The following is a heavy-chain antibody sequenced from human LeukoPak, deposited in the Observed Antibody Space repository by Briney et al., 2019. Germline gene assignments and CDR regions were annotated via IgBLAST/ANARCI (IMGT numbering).Heavy chain of an antibody. J-gene: IGHJ4*02. CDR1: GYTFTSYD. D-gene: IGHD6-19*01. V-gene: IGHV1-8*01. CDR2: MNPNSGDT. Sequence: GASVKVSCKASGYTFTSYDINWVRQATGQGLEWMGWMNPNSGDTGYPQKFQGRVTMTRNTSISTAFMELSSLRSEDTAVYYCAGYSSSLNGFDHWGQGTLVTVSS. CDR3: AGYSSSLNGFDH.